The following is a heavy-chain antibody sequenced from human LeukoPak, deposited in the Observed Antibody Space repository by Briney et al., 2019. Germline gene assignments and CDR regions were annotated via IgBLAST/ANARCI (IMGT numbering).Heavy chain of an antibody. D-gene: IGHD3-10*01. CDR3: VKDGPNGSGSYYRIYYMDV. Sequence: ASVKVSCKASGYTFSSYGISWVRQAPGQGLEWMGRISAYNGNTNYAQKFQGRVTMTTDTSTSTAYMELRSLRSDDTAVYYCVKDGPNGSGSYYRIYYMDVWGKGTTVTISS. V-gene: IGHV1-18*01. J-gene: IGHJ6*03. CDR1: GYTFSSYG. CDR2: ISAYNGNT.